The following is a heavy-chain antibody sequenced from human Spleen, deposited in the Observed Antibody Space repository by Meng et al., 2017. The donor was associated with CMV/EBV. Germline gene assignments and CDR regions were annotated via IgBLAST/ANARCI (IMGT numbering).Heavy chain of an antibody. CDR3: AREAQRPFDFWSGVGVLHYFDY. CDR2: IKEDGSER. J-gene: IGHJ4*02. V-gene: IGHV3-7*01. D-gene: IGHD3-3*01. CDR1: GFTFNTYW. Sequence: GGSLRLSCAASGFTFNTYWMTWVRQAPGKGLEWVAGIKEDGSERYYVDSVKGQFTISRDNARNSIYLQMNSLRAEDPAVYYCAREAQRPFDFWSGVGVLHYFDYWGQGTLVTVSS.